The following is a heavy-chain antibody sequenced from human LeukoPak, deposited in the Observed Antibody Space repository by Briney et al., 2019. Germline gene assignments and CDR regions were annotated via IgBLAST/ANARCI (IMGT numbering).Heavy chain of an antibody. J-gene: IGHJ5*02. CDR3: ARPNSGYDFGWFDP. Sequence: ASVKVSCKASGFTFTSYGFNWVRQAPGQGLEWMGWISAYSGNTNFAQKFQGRVTITTDESTSTAYMELSSLRSEDTAVYYCARPNSGYDFGWFDPWGQGTLVTVSS. CDR1: GFTFTSYG. CDR2: ISAYSGNT. D-gene: IGHD5-12*01. V-gene: IGHV1-18*04.